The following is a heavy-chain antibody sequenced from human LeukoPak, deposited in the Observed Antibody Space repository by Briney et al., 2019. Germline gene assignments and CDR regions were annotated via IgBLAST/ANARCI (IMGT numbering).Heavy chain of an antibody. CDR1: GFTFSSYG. CDR2: IWYDGSNK. CDR3: AHFGVVTGY. D-gene: IGHD3-3*01. V-gene: IGHV3-33*01. J-gene: IGHJ4*02. Sequence: RGSLRLSCAASGFTFSSYGMPWVRQAPGKGLEWVAVIWYDGSNKYYADSVKGRFTISRDNSKNTLYLQMNSLRAEDTAVYYCAHFGVVTGYWGQGTLVTVSS.